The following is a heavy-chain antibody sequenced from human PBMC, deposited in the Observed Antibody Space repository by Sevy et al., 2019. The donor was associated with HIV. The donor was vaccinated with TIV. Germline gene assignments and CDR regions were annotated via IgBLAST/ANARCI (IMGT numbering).Heavy chain of an antibody. V-gene: IGHV3-48*01. CDR2: ISSSSSTI. Sequence: GGSLRLSCAASGFTFSSYSMNWVRQAPGKGLEWVSYISSSSSTIYYADSVKGRFTISRDNAKNSLYLQMNSLRAEDTAVYYCARGRCSTSCYAFDYWGQGTLVTDSS. J-gene: IGHJ4*02. D-gene: IGHD2-2*01. CDR3: ARGRCSTSCYAFDY. CDR1: GFTFSSYS.